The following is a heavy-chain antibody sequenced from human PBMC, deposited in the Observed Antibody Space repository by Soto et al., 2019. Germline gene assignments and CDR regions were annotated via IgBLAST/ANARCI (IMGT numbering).Heavy chain of an antibody. Sequence: PSETLSLTCAVSGDSISTVHYYWSWIRQPPGKGLEWIGYIYYGGSTYYNPSLRSRVTISTDTSKNQFSLKLSSVTAADTAVYYCARGKWFGEFGNWGQGTMVTVSS. CDR2: IYYGGST. D-gene: IGHD3-10*01. CDR1: GDSISTVHYY. CDR3: ARGKWFGEFGN. J-gene: IGHJ3*01. V-gene: IGHV4-30-4*01.